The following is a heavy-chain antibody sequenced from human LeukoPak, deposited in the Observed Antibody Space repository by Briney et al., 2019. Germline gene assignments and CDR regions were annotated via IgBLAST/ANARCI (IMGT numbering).Heavy chain of an antibody. D-gene: IGHD2-15*01. CDR1: GGSISSHY. J-gene: IGHJ6*03. Sequence: PSETLSLTCTVSGGSISSHYWTWIRQSPVKGLEWIGDISNSGSTSYNPPLKSRVTISIDTSKNQFSLKLSSVTAADTAVYYCGRDALVGYFSYYYMDVWGKGTTVTVPS. CDR3: GRDALVGYFSYYYMDV. V-gene: IGHV4-59*11. CDR2: ISNSGST.